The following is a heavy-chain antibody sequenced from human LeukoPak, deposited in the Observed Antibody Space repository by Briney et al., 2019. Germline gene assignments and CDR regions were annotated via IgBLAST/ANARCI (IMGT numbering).Heavy chain of an antibody. V-gene: IGHV5-51*01. Sequence: KSGESLKISCKGSGYSFPSYWIGWVRQMPGKGLEWMGIIYPGDSDTRYSPSFQGQVTISADKSISTAYLQWSSLKASDTAMYYCARTAGRTWSAEYFQHWGQGTLVTVSS. CDR2: IYPGDSDT. J-gene: IGHJ1*01. CDR3: ARTAGRTWSAEYFQH. CDR1: GYSFPSYW. D-gene: IGHD6-13*01.